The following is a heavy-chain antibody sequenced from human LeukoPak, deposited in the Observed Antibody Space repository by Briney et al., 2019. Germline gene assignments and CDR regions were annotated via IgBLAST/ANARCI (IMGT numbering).Heavy chain of an antibody. CDR2: ISSSSSYI. V-gene: IGHV3-21*01. CDR3: ARDRRGYSGYDFWLPSGNYYGMDV. D-gene: IGHD5-12*01. J-gene: IGHJ6*02. Sequence: PGGSLRLSCAASGFTFSSYWMHWVRQAPGKGLEWVSSISSSSSYIYYADSVKGRFTISRDNAKNSLYLQMNSLRAEDTAVYYCARDRRGYSGYDFWLPSGNYYGMDVWGQGTTVAVSS. CDR1: GFTFSSYW.